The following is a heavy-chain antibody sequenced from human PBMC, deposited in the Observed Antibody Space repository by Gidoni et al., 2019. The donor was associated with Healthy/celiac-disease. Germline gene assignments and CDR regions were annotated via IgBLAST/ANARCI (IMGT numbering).Heavy chain of an antibody. CDR2: IYHSGST. V-gene: IGHV4-30-2*01. Sequence: QLQLQESGSGLVKPSQTLSLTCAVSGGSLSSGGYSWSWIRQPPGKGLEWLGYIYHSGSTYYNPSLKSRVTISVDRSKNQFSLKLSSVTAADTAVYYCARLGDSHDAFDIWGQGTMVTVSS. CDR1: GGSLSSGGYS. D-gene: IGHD4-17*01. J-gene: IGHJ3*02. CDR3: ARLGDSHDAFDI.